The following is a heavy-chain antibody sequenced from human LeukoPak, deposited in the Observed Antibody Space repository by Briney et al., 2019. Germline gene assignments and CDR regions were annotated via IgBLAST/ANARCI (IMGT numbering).Heavy chain of an antibody. V-gene: IGHV3-9*01. D-gene: IGHD3-22*01. CDR2: ISWNSGSI. CDR3: AKAHLYYYDSSGYYYFDY. Sequence: PGGSLRLSCAASGFTFDDYAMHWVRQAPGKGLEWVSGISWNSGSIGYADSVKGRFTISRDNAKSSLYLQMNSLRAEDTALYYCAKAHLYYYDSSGYYYFDYWGQGTLVTVSS. J-gene: IGHJ4*02. CDR1: GFTFDDYA.